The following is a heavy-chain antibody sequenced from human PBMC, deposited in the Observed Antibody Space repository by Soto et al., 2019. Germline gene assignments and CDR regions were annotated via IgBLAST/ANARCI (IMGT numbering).Heavy chain of an antibody. CDR2: INHSGST. Sequence: SETLSLTCAVYGGSFSGYYWSWIRQPPGKGLEWIGEINHSGSTNYNPSLKSRVTISVDTSKNQFSLKLSSVTAADTAVYYCARVDVVPAAMWYYYYYMDVWGKGTTVTVSS. CDR3: ARVDVVPAAMWYYYYYMDV. J-gene: IGHJ6*03. V-gene: IGHV4-34*01. CDR1: GGSFSGYY. D-gene: IGHD2-2*01.